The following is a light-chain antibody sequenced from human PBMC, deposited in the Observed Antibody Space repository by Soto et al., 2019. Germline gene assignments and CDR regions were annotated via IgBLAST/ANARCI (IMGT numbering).Light chain of an antibody. Sequence: EIVLTQFPGTLSLSPGERATLSCRASQNVNTKFLAWYQQKSGQAPRLLIYGASRRATGIPDRFSGSAFGTDFTLTISRLEPEDFAVYYCQQYGDPLLYTFGQGTKGEI. J-gene: IGKJ2*01. CDR2: GAS. V-gene: IGKV3-20*01. CDR1: QNVNTKF. CDR3: QQYGDPLLYT.